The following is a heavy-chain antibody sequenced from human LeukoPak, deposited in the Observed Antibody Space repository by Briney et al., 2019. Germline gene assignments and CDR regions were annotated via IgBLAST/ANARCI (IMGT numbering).Heavy chain of an antibody. V-gene: IGHV3-23*01. D-gene: IGHD5-12*01. J-gene: IGHJ4*02. CDR3: ARDEDLYSPTWYLFDY. CDR2: ISGSTGVT. CDR1: GFTLRSSD. Sequence: GGSLRLSCEGSGFTLRSSDMNWVRQSPGKGLEWVSGISGSTGVTNYADSGKGRFTLSRDNSRNTLYIKMASLRVEDTAVYYCARDEDLYSPTWYLFDYWGKGTLVTVSS.